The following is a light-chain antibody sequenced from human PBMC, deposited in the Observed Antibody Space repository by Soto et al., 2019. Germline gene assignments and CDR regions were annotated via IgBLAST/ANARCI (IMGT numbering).Light chain of an antibody. CDR3: KQHLGRHT. Sequence: ELVMTQSPATLSVSPGERATLSCRAIQSFSSNLAWYQQTPVQARRLRMYYSSVRATGIQARFSGSGSGKEFTVTIRSLEPADSPVYCCKQHLGRHTFGQGDKVDIK. J-gene: IGKJ1*01. CDR2: YSS. V-gene: IGKV3D-15*01. CDR1: QSFSSN.